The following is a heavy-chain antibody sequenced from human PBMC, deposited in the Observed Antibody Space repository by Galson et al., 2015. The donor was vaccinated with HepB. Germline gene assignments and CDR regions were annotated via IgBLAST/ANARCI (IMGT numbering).Heavy chain of an antibody. Sequence: QSGAEVKKPGESLRISCQGSGYNFPNYWVTWVRQMPGEGLEWMGQIDPVDSYTNYSPSFQGHVTISTDKPISTAYLQWSSLKASDSAMYYCARQAIGYSSRGDGFDLWGQGTLVTLSS. CDR2: IDPVDSYT. J-gene: IGHJ3*01. CDR3: ARQAIGYSSRGDGFDL. CDR1: GYNFPNYW. D-gene: IGHD6-19*01. V-gene: IGHV5-10-1*01.